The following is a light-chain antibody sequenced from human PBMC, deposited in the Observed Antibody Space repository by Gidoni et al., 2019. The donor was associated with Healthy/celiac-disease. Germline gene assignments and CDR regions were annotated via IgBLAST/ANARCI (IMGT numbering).Light chain of an antibody. CDR2: AAS. CDR1: QGISSY. CDR3: QQLNSYPLT. Sequence: DIQLTQSPSFLSASVGDRVTITCRASQGISSYLAWYQQKPGKAPKLLIYAASTLQRGVPSRFSGSGSGKEFTLTSRSLQHEDFATYYCQQLNSYPLTFGQGTKVEIK. V-gene: IGKV1-9*01. J-gene: IGKJ1*01.